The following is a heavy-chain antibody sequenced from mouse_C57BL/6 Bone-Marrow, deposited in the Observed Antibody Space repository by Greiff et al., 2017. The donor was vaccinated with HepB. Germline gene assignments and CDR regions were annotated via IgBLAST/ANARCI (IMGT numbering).Heavy chain of an antibody. J-gene: IGHJ2*01. CDR1: GYTFTSYW. Sequence: QVQLQQPGAELVKPGASVKMSCKASGYTFTSYWITWVKQRPGQGLEWIGDIYPGSGSTNYNEKFKSKATLTVDTSSSTAYMQISSLTSEDSAVYYCARGITTVVGHYFDYWGQGTTLTVAS. V-gene: IGHV1-55*01. CDR3: ARGITTVVGHYFDY. D-gene: IGHD1-1*01. CDR2: IYPGSGST.